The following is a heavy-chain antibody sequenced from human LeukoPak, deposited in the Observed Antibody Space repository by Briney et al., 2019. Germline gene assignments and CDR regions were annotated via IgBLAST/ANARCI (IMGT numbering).Heavy chain of an antibody. CDR3: ARDRLRYWYFDL. V-gene: IGHV3-33*01. CDR2: IWYDGSNK. J-gene: IGHJ2*01. D-gene: IGHD3-22*01. Sequence: GGSLRLSCAASGFTFSSYGMHWVRQAPGKGLEWVAVIWYDGSNKYYADSVKGRFTISRDNSKNTLYLQMNSLRAEDTAVYDCARDRLRYWYFDLWGRGTLVTVSS. CDR1: GFTFSSYG.